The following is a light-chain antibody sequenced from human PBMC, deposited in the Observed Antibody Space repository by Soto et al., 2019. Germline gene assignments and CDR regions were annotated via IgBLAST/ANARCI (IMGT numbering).Light chain of an antibody. Sequence: EIVLTQSPGTLSLSPGERATLSCRASQSVNSNHLAWYQQRPGQAPRLLVYGASIRASGIPDRFSGSGSGTDFTLTISRLEPEDFAVFYCQQYGTSLVTFGPGIRLEIK. J-gene: IGKJ5*01. V-gene: IGKV3-20*01. CDR1: QSVNSNH. CDR2: GAS. CDR3: QQYGTSLVT.